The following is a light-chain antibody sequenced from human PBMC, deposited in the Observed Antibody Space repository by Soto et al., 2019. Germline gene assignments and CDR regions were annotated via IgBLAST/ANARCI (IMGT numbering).Light chain of an antibody. J-gene: IGLJ1*01. CDR2: GNS. CDR1: SSNIGAGYD. V-gene: IGLV1-40*01. CDR3: QSYDSSLSGGDV. Sequence: QSVLTQPPSVSGAPGQRVTISCTGSSSNIGAGYDVHWYRQLPGTAPKLLIYGNSNRPSGVPDRFSGSKSGTSASLAITGLQAEDEADYYCQSYDSSLSGGDVFGTGTKLTVL.